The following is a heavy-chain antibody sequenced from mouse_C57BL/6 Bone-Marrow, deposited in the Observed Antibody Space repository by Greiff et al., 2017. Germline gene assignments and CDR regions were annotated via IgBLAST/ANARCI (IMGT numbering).Heavy chain of an antibody. J-gene: IGHJ2*01. Sequence: EVKLVESGGGLVKPGGSLKLSCAASGFTFSDYGMHWVRQAPEKGLEWVAYISSGSSTIYYADTVKGRFTISRDNAKNTLFLQMTSLRSEDTAMYYCARCIYDGYYFDYWGQGTPLTVSS. CDR1: GFTFSDYG. CDR2: ISSGSSTI. D-gene: IGHD2-3*01. V-gene: IGHV5-17*01. CDR3: ARCIYDGYYFDY.